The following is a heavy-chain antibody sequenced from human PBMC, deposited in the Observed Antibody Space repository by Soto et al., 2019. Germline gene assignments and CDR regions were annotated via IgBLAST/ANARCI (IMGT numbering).Heavy chain of an antibody. CDR3: TRGAGQGSGSYD. D-gene: IGHD3-10*01. Sequence: QVQLVQSGAEVKKPGASVKVSCKASGYIFTSFGITRVRQAPGQGLEWMGWVSTYNGNTKYAQKLQGRVTMSTDTSTSTAYMELRSLGSDDTAVYYCTRGAGQGSGSYDWGQRTLVTVSS. V-gene: IGHV1-18*01. CDR2: VSTYNGNT. J-gene: IGHJ4*02. CDR1: GYIFTSFG.